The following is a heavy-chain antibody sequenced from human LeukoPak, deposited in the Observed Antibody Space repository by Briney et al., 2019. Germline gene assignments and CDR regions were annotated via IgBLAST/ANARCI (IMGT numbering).Heavy chain of an antibody. J-gene: IGHJ4*02. V-gene: IGHV5-51*01. CDR3: ARSGGYSHGWPFDY. CDR2: IYPGDSDT. D-gene: IGHD5-18*01. CDR1: GYSFTSYW. Sequence: GESLKISCKGSGYSFTSYWIGWVRQMPGKGLEGMGIIYPGDSDTRFRPSFQGQVTISADKSITIACLQWSSLKASYTAMYYCARSGGYSHGWPFDYWGQGTLVTVSS.